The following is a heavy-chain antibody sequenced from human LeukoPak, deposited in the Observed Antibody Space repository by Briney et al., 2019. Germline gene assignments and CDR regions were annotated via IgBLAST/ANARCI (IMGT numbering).Heavy chain of an antibody. Sequence: SETLSLTCTVSGGSISSYYWSWIRQPPGKGLEWIGYIYYSGNTNYNPSLKSRVTISVDTSKNQFSLKLSSVTAADTAVYYCARQSSRQHDAFDIWGQGTMVTVSP. V-gene: IGHV4-59*08. CDR2: IYYSGNT. J-gene: IGHJ3*02. CDR1: GGSISSYY. D-gene: IGHD2-15*01. CDR3: ARQSSRQHDAFDI.